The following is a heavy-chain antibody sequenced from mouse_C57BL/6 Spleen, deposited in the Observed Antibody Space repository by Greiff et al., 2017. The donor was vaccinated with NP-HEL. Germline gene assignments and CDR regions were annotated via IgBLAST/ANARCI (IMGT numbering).Heavy chain of an antibody. D-gene: IGHD2-4*01. Sequence: EVKLQESGPGLVKPSQSLSLTCSVTGYSITSGYYWNWIRQFPGNKLEWMGYISYDGSNNYNPSLKNRISITRDTSKNQFFLKLNSVTTEDTATYYCAREGHYDWGFAYWGQGTLVTVSA. J-gene: IGHJ3*01. CDR2: ISYDGSN. CDR3: AREGHYDWGFAY. CDR1: GYSITSGYY. V-gene: IGHV3-6*01.